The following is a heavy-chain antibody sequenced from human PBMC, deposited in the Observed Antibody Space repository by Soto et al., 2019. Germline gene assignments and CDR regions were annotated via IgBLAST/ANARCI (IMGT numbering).Heavy chain of an antibody. CDR1: GGSISSYY. V-gene: IGHV4-59*08. CDR3: ARHAYDILTGYPH. CDR2: IYYSGST. J-gene: IGHJ4*02. Sequence: SETLSLTCTVSGGSISSYYWSWIRQPPGKGLEWIGYIYYSGSTNYNPSLKSRVTISVDTSKNQFSLKLSSVTAADTAVYYCARHAYDILTGYPHWGQGTLVTVSS. D-gene: IGHD3-9*01.